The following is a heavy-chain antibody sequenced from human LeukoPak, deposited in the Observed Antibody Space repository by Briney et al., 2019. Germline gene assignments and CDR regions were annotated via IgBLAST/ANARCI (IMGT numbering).Heavy chain of an antibody. CDR3: ARGADREGREGYNQDDY. CDR2: IIPILGIA. V-gene: IGHV1-69*04. Sequence: SVKVSCKASGGTFSSYAISWVRQAPGQGLEWMGRIIPILGIANYAQKFQGRVTITADKSTSTAYMELSSLRSEDTAVYYCARGADREGREGYNQDDYWGQGTLVTVSS. J-gene: IGHJ4*02. CDR1: GGTFSSYA. D-gene: IGHD5-24*01.